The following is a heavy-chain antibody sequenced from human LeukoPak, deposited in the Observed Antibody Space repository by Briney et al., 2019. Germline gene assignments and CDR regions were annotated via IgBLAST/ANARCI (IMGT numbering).Heavy chain of an antibody. D-gene: IGHD5-18*01. CDR1: GFTFSSYG. V-gene: IGHV3-23*01. CDR3: ARDRGYSYGFFDY. J-gene: IGHJ4*02. Sequence: GGSLRLSCAASGFTFSSYGMSWVRQAPGKGLEWVSAISGSGGSTYYADSVKGRFTISRDNSKNTLYLQMNSLRAEDTALYYCARDRGYSYGFFDYWGQGTLVTVSS. CDR2: ISGSGGST.